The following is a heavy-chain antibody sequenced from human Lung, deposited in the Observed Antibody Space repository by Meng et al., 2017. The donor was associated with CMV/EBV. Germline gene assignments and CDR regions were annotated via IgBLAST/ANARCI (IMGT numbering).Heavy chain of an antibody. CDR3: ARHLHSPTFDY. D-gene: IGHD2-15*01. V-gene: IGHV4-39*01. CDR1: GDSISSSSYY. CDR2: VFYSGTT. Sequence: QRQLQQSGRGLVKPSESLSLTCTVSGDSISSSSYYWAWMRPAPGEGLEWIGSVFYSGTTYYTSSLKSRVSISVDTSKTQFSLKLSSVTAADTAVYYCARHLHSPTFDYWGQGTLVTVSS. J-gene: IGHJ4*02.